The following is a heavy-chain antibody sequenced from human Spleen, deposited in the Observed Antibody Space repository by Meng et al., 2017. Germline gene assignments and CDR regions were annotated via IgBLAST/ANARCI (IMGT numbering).Heavy chain of an antibody. CDR2: INSNTGGT. Sequence: ASVKVSCKASGYTFTGYYIHWVRQAPGQGLEWMGWINSNTGGTHYAQKFQGRVSVTRETSISSVHMELSGLTSDDTAIYYCTREDYWGQGTLVTVYS. V-gene: IGHV1-2*02. CDR3: TREDY. J-gene: IGHJ4*02. CDR1: GYTFTGYY.